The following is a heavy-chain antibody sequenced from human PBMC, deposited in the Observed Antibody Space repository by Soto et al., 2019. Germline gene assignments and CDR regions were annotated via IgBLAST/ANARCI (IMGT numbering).Heavy chain of an antibody. CDR3: QGINRIIAPTGQRPY. V-gene: IGHV3-23*01. Sequence: EVQLLESGGGLVQPGGSLRLSCAASGFTFSSYSMSWVRQPPGKGLEWVSAISGDSHSIYYADSVKGRFTITRDNSKNTLYLQMNSLRAEDTAIYYCQGINRIIAPTGQRPYWGQGTLVTVSS. D-gene: IGHD6-13*01. J-gene: IGHJ4*02. CDR1: GFTFSSYS. CDR2: ISGDSHSI.